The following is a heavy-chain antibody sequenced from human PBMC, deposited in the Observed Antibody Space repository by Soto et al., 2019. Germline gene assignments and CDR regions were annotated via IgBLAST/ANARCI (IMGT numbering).Heavy chain of an antibody. Sequence: GGSLRLSCAASGFTFSAYGMHWVRQAPGKGLEWVAVISYDGSNKYYADSVKGRFIISRDNSKNTLYLQMNSLRAEDTAVYYCEKDGFPNPAYTGMDVWGQGTTVTVSS. D-gene: IGHD2-8*01. CDR1: GFTFSAYG. J-gene: IGHJ6*02. CDR3: EKDGFPNPAYTGMDV. V-gene: IGHV3-30*18. CDR2: ISYDGSNK.